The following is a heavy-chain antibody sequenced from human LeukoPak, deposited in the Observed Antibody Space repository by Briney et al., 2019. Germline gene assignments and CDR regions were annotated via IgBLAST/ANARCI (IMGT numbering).Heavy chain of an antibody. Sequence: GGSLRLSCAASGFSLNTYGMSWVRQAPGKGLEGVSYISGSSVSIYYADSVKGRFTISRDNAKNSLYLQMNSLRDEDTAVYYCARSGSGSFPFDYWGQGTLVTVSS. CDR1: GFSLNTYG. J-gene: IGHJ4*02. CDR3: ARSGSGSFPFDY. CDR2: ISGSSVSI. D-gene: IGHD1-26*01. V-gene: IGHV3-48*02.